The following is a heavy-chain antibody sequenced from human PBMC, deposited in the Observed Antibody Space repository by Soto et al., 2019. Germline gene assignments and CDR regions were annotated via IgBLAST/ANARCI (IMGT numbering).Heavy chain of an antibody. CDR1: GFTFSSYV. Sequence: GGSLRLSCAASGFTFSSYVMTWVRQAPGKGLEWVAAISGSGGNTYYADSLKGRFTISRDNSKNTLYLQMNSLRAEDTAVYYCALTLRLGSRYFDWLGDLDYWGQGALVTVSS. CDR2: ISGSGGNT. CDR3: ALTLRLGSRYFDWLGDLDY. V-gene: IGHV3-23*01. J-gene: IGHJ4*02. D-gene: IGHD3-9*01.